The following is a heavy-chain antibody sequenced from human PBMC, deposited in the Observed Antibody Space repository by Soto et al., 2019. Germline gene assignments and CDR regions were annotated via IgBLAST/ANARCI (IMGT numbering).Heavy chain of an antibody. J-gene: IGHJ3*02. Sequence: SETLSLTCAVYGGSFSGYYWSWIRQPPGEGLEWIGEINHSGSTNYNPSLKSRVTISVDTSKNQFSLKLSSVTAADTAVYYCARVVLGDYGDYTWSGAFDIWGQGTMVTVSS. CDR3: ARVVLGDYGDYTWSGAFDI. CDR1: GGSFSGYY. D-gene: IGHD4-17*01. V-gene: IGHV4-34*01. CDR2: INHSGST.